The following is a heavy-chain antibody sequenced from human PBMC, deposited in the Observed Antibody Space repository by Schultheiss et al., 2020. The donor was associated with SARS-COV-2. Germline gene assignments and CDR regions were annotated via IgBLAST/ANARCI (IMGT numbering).Heavy chain of an antibody. CDR2: INHSGST. D-gene: IGHD3-22*01. CDR3: GRIVLARHWFDP. V-gene: IGHV4-34*01. J-gene: IGHJ5*02. Sequence: SETLSLTCAVYGGSFSGYYWSWIRQPPGKGLEWIGEINHSGSTNYNPSLKSRVTISVDTSKNHFSLKLTSVTAADTAVYYCGRIVLARHWFDPWGQGTLVTVSS. CDR1: GGSFSGYY.